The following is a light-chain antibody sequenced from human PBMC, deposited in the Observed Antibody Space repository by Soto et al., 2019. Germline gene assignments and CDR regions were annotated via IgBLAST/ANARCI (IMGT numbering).Light chain of an antibody. CDR2: DQS. J-gene: IGKJ1*01. V-gene: IGKV3-11*01. CDR3: QQRSNWPRGT. Sequence: EIVLTQSPATLSLSPGERATLSCRASQGFXSYLAWYQKKPGQAPRFLIXDQSNRATGIPARFSGSGSGKDFTLTLSSLEPEYFSVYYCQQRSNWPRGTFGQGTKVDIK. CDR1: QGFXSY.